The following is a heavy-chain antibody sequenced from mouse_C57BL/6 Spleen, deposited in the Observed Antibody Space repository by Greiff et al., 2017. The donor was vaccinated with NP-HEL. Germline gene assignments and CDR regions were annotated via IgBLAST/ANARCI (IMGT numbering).Heavy chain of an antibody. D-gene: IGHD1-1*01. CDR2: ISSGGSYT. Sequence: DVMLVESGGDLVKPGGSLKLSCAASGFTFSSYGMSWVRQTPDKRLEWVATISSGGSYTYYLDSVKGRFTISRDNAKNTLYLQMSSLKSEDTAMYDCASLYGSSYVWFAYWGQGTLVTVSA. CDR3: ASLYGSSYVWFAY. CDR1: GFTFSSYG. J-gene: IGHJ3*01. V-gene: IGHV5-6*02.